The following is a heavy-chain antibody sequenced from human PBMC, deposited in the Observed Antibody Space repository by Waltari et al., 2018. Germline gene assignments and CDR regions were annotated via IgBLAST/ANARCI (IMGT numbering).Heavy chain of an antibody. Sequence: EVQLLQSGGGLAQPGGSLRLSCEASGFAFRFYAMSWVRQAPGRGLEWVSTISDSGARTFYADSVKGRFTISRDNFKNTLYLQMNSLRVEDTAVFYCVISHAGDYDYRYWGQGTQVTVSS. V-gene: IGHV3-23*01. D-gene: IGHD3-16*01. CDR2: ISDSGART. J-gene: IGHJ1*01. CDR1: GFAFRFYA. CDR3: VISHAGDYDYRY.